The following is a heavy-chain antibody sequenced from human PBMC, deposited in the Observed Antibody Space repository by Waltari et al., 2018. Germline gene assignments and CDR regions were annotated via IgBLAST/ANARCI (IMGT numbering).Heavy chain of an antibody. V-gene: IGHV4-59*07. D-gene: IGHD6-13*01. Sequence: QVQLQAAVAGLVKPSDTLSLTCTGSGGTINSCYWRWIRQPPGKGLEWIGYIYYSGSTNYNPSLKSRVTISVDTSKNQFSLKLSSVTAADTAVYYCARGISSSPRAGFDYWGQGTLVTVSS. CDR3: ARGISSSPRAGFDY. CDR1: GGTINSCY. CDR2: IYYSGST. J-gene: IGHJ4*02.